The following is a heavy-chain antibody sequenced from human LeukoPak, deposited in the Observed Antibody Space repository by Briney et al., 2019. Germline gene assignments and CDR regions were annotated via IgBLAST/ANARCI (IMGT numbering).Heavy chain of an antibody. J-gene: IGHJ4*02. CDR1: GFTLGSYA. V-gene: IGHV3-23*01. Sequence: PGGSLRLSCAGSGFTLGSYAMSWVRKAPGKGLEWVSAISGNGYNTYYADSVKGRLTISSESSGNTLYLQMHNLRAEDTAVYYCAKGVRLWFAFYFDYWGQGTLVTVSS. CDR3: AKGVRLWFAFYFDY. CDR2: ISGNGYNT. D-gene: IGHD3-10*01.